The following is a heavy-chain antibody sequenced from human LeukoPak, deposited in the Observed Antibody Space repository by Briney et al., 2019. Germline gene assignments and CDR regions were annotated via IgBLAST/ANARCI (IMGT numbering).Heavy chain of an antibody. J-gene: IGHJ5*02. CDR2: INSKNVGGTT. Sequence: GGSLRLSCATSGFTFNNAWMNWVRQAPGKGLERVGRINSKNVGGTTDYAAPVKGRFTISRDDSKNTVYLQMNSLKIEDTAVYYCTSHAAFDPWGQGTLVTVSS. V-gene: IGHV3-15*01. CDR3: TSHAAFDP. CDR1: GFTFNNAW.